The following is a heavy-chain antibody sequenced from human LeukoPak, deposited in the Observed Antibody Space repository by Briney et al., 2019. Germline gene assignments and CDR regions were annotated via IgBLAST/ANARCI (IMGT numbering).Heavy chain of an antibody. V-gene: IGHV1-2*02. Sequence: ASVKVSFMASGYTFTTYYMHWVRQAPGQGLQWMGWINPSTGGTKYAENFQGRVTMTRDTSITTAYMELSRLTSDDTGVYYCARQYCGGGCYNPCGDGTLVIVAS. CDR2: INPSTGGT. J-gene: IGHJ5*02. D-gene: IGHD2-21*02. CDR1: GYTFTTYY. CDR3: ARQYCGGGCYNP.